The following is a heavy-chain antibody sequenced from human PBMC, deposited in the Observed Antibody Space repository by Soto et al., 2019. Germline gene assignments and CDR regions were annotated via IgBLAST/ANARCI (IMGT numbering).Heavy chain of an antibody. CDR3: GRGFVLSSDGSRANFYYYCGMDV. Sequence: SETLSLHGSVYGWSFSGYDWSWIRQPPAKGLEWIGEINHSGSTNYNPSLKSRVTISVDTSKNQFPLKLSSVTAADTAAYYCGRGFVLSSDGSRANFYYYCGMDVWGQGTTVTVSS. J-gene: IGHJ6*02. CDR2: INHSGST. V-gene: IGHV4-34*01. D-gene: IGHD5-18*01. CDR1: GWSFSGYD.